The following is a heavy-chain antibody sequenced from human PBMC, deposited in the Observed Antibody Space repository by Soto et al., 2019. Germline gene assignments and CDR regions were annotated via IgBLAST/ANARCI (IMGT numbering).Heavy chain of an antibody. D-gene: IGHD3-22*01. Sequence: PSETLSLTCTVSGGSISSGGYYWSWIRQHPGKGLGWIGYIYYSGSTYYNPSLKSRVTISVDTSKNQFSLKLSSVTAADTAVYYCARGGYYDSSGYPDAFDIWGQGTMVTVSS. V-gene: IGHV4-31*03. CDR1: GGSISSGGYY. CDR3: ARGGYYDSSGYPDAFDI. CDR2: IYYSGST. J-gene: IGHJ3*02.